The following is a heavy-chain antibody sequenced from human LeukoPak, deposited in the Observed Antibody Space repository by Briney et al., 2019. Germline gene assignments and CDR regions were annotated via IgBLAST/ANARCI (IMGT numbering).Heavy chain of an antibody. CDR2: IKKDGSEK. Sequence: GGSLRLSCAASGFTFSSHRMSWVRQAPGKGLEWVANIKKDGSEKYNVDSVKGRFTISRDNAKTSLYLQMNSLRAEDTAVYYCARDLSGVTGYTYGRGIDYWGQGTLVTVSS. CDR3: ARDLSGVTGYTYGRGIDY. J-gene: IGHJ4*02. D-gene: IGHD5-18*01. CDR1: GFTFSSHR. V-gene: IGHV3-7*01.